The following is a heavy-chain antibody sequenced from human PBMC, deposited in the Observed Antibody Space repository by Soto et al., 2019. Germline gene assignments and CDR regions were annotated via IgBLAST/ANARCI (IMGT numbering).Heavy chain of an antibody. CDR3: ARGGYCSGGSCYSDAEYFQH. Sequence: GGSLRLSCAASGFTFSSYGMHWVRQAPGKGLEWVAVIWYDGSNKYYADSVKGRFTISRDNSKNTLYLQMNSLRAEDTAVYYCARGGYCSGGSCYSDAEYFQHWGQGTLVTVSS. V-gene: IGHV3-33*01. CDR1: GFTFSSYG. CDR2: IWYDGSNK. J-gene: IGHJ1*01. D-gene: IGHD2-15*01.